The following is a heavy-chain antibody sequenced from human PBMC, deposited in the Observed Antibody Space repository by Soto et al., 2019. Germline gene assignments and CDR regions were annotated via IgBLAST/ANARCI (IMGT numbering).Heavy chain of an antibody. Sequence: PSETLSLTCSVSGGSISSGDYYWSWIRQSPGKGLEWIGYISYGGSTYYNPSLKSRVAISVDTSKNQFSLKLSSVTAADSAVYYCARFGVPGHDYWGQGTLVTVSS. CDR1: GGSISSGDYY. CDR2: ISYGGST. CDR3: ARFGVPGHDY. D-gene: IGHD3-10*01. J-gene: IGHJ4*02. V-gene: IGHV4-30-4*01.